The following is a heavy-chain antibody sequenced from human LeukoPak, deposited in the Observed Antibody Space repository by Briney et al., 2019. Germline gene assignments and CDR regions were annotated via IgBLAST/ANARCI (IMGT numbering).Heavy chain of an antibody. Sequence: PSETLSLTCAVYGGSFSGYYWGWIRQPPGKGLEWIVEINHSGSTNYNPSLKSRVTISVDTSKNQFSLKLSSVTAADTAVYYCARRYYYDSSGSQSSPIDYWGQGTLVTVPS. CDR1: GGSFSGYY. J-gene: IGHJ4*02. D-gene: IGHD3-22*01. CDR2: INHSGST. CDR3: ARRYYYDSSGSQSSPIDY. V-gene: IGHV4-34*01.